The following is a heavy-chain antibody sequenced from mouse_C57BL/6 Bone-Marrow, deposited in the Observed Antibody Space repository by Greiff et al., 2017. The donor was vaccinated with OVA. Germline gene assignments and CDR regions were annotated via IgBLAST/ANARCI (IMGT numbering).Heavy chain of an antibody. CDR1: GFTFSDYY. CDR3: ARAGLLFAMDY. CDR2: INYDGSST. J-gene: IGHJ4*01. V-gene: IGHV5-16*01. Sequence: DVHLVESEGGLVQPGSSMKLSCTASGFTFSDYYMAWVRQVPEKGLEWVANINYDGSSTYYLDSLKSRFIISRDNAKNILYLQMSSLKSEDTATYYCARAGLLFAMDYWGQGTSVTVSS. D-gene: IGHD2-3*01.